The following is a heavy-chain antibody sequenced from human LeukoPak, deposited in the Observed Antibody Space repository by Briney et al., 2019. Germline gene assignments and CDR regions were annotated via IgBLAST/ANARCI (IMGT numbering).Heavy chain of an antibody. J-gene: IGHJ4*02. CDR1: GFTFTSSA. CDR2: FVVGSGNT. D-gene: IGHD3-3*01. CDR3: AAGYYDFWSGYLGKSVG. V-gene: IGHV1-58*02. Sequence: GTSVKVSCKASGFTFTSSAMQWVRQARGQRLEWIGWFVVGSGNTNYAQKFQERVTITRDMSTSTAYMELSSLRSEDTAVYYCAAGYYDFWSGYLGKSVGWGQGTLVTVSS.